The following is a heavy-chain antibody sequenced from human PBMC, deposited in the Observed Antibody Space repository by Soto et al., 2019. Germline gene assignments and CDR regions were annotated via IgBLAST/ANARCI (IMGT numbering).Heavy chain of an antibody. Sequence: LRLSCAASGFTFSTYSMNWVRQSPGKGLEWVSYISSSSTYIYYADSVKGRFTISRDNAKNSLYLQMNSLRAEDTAVYYCLIAVAGSFAPDYWGQGTLVTVSS. V-gene: IGHV3-21*01. CDR1: GFTFSTYS. CDR3: LIAVAGSFAPDY. J-gene: IGHJ4*02. CDR2: ISSSSTYI. D-gene: IGHD6-19*01.